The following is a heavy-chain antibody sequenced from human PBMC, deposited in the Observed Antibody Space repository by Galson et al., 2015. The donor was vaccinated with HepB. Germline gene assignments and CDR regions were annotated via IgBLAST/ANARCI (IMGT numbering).Heavy chain of an antibody. CDR3: TTDVYFSSYWSWIDP. J-gene: IGHJ5*02. CDR2: IKSKTDGGTT. Sequence: SLRLSCAASGFTFSNTWMSWVRQVPGRGLEWVGHIKSKTDGGTTDYAAPVKGRFTISRDDSKDTLYLQMNSLKTDDTAVYYCTTDVYFSSYWSWIDPWGQGTLVTVSS. D-gene: IGHD6-19*01. V-gene: IGHV3-15*01. CDR1: GFTFSNTW.